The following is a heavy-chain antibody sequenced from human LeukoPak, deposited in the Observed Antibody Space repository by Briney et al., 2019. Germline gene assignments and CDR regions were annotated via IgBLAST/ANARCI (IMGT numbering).Heavy chain of an antibody. CDR3: ARGRSRVLRYFDWLE. V-gene: IGHV1-69*13. CDR2: IIPIFGTA. Sequence: ASVKVSCKASGGTFSSYAISWVPQAPGHGLEWVGGIIPIFGTANYAQKFQGRVTITADESTSTAYMELSSLRSEDTAVYYCARGRSRVLRYFDWLEWGQGTLVTVSS. CDR1: GGTFSSYA. J-gene: IGHJ4*02. D-gene: IGHD3-9*01.